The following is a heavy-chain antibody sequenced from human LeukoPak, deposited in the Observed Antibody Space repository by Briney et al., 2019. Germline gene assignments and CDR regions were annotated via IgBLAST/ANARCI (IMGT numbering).Heavy chain of an antibody. J-gene: IGHJ5*02. Sequence: ASVKVSCKASGGTFSSYAISWVRQAPGQGLEWMGGIIPIFGTANYAQKLQGRVTMTTDTSKSTAYLELKSLRSDYTAVYYCARDLEAGLLCSSTSCRSQTYNWFDPWGQGTLVTVSS. D-gene: IGHD2-2*01. V-gene: IGHV1-69*05. CDR3: ARDLEAGLLCSSTSCRSQTYNWFDP. CDR2: IIPIFGTA. CDR1: GGTFSSYA.